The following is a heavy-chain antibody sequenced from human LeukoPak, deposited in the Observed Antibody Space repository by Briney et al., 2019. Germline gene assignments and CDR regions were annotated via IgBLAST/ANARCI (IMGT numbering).Heavy chain of an antibody. Sequence: GASVKVSCKASGYTFTSYDINWVRQAAGQGLEWMGWMNPNSGNTGYAQKFQGRVTITRNTSISTAYMELSSLRSEDTAVYYCARDLSDFWSGPTRSWFDPWGQGTLVTVSS. D-gene: IGHD3-3*01. J-gene: IGHJ5*02. CDR1: GYTFTSYD. V-gene: IGHV1-8*03. CDR3: ARDLSDFWSGPTRSWFDP. CDR2: MNPNSGNT.